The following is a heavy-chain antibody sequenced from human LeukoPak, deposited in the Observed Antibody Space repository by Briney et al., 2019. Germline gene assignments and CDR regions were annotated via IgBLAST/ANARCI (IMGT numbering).Heavy chain of an antibody. V-gene: IGHV4-34*01. Sequence: SETLSLTCAVYGGSFSGYYWSWIRQPPGKGLEWIGEINHSGSTNYNPSLKSRVTISVDTSKNQFSLKLSSVTAADTAVYYCARGLVVRGAIDYWGQGTLVTVSP. CDR2: INHSGST. J-gene: IGHJ4*02. CDR3: ARGLVVRGAIDY. D-gene: IGHD3-10*01. CDR1: GGSFSGYY.